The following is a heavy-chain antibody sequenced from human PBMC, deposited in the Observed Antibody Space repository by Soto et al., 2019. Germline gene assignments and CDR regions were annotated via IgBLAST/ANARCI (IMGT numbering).Heavy chain of an antibody. CDR3: ARHVKYSSGWSDYFDY. V-gene: IGHV4-59*08. Sequence: SETLSLTCTVSGGSISSYYWSWIRQPPGKGLEWIGYIYYSGSTNYNPSLKSRVTISVDTSKNQFSLKLSSVTAADTAVYYCARHVKYSSGWSDYFDYWCQGTLVTVSS. CDR2: IYYSGST. J-gene: IGHJ4*02. D-gene: IGHD6-19*01. CDR1: GGSISSYY.